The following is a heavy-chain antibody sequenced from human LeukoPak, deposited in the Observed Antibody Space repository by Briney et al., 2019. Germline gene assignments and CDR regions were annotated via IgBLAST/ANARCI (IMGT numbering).Heavy chain of an antibody. CDR2: IYYSGCT. D-gene: IGHD6-6*01. J-gene: IGHJ4*02. Sequence: PSQTLSLTCTVSGGSIGSGGYYWSWIRQHPGKGLEWIGYIYYSGCTYYNPSLKSRVTIFVDTTKNQFSLKLTSVTAADTAVYYCARGRRGSSSTLFDYWGQGTLVTVSS. CDR1: GGSIGSGGYY. CDR3: ARGRRGSSSTLFDY. V-gene: IGHV4-31*03.